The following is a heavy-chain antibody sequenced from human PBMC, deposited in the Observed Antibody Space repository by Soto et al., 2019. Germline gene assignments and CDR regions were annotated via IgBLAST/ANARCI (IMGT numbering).Heavy chain of an antibody. CDR1: GFTFSSYG. Sequence: GGSLRLSCAASGFTFSSYGMHWVRQAPGKGLEWVAGIWYDGSYKYCADSVKGRFTISRDNSKNRLYLQMNSLRAEDMAVYYCAIDGNYDTSGYYSLHYYYYMDVWGQGTTVTVSS. J-gene: IGHJ6*03. V-gene: IGHV3-33*01. CDR3: AIDGNYDTSGYYSLHYYYYMDV. CDR2: IWYDGSYK. D-gene: IGHD3-22*01.